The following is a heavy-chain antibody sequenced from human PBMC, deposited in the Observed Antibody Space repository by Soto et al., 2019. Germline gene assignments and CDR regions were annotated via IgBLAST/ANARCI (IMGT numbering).Heavy chain of an antibody. Sequence: SVKVSCKASGGTFSSYAISWVRQAPGQGLEWMGGIIPIFGTANYAQKFQGRVTITADESTSTAYMELSSLRSEDTAVYYCARPYYYDSSGYLTDDIWGQGTMVTVS. CDR1: GGTFSSYA. CDR2: IIPIFGTA. D-gene: IGHD3-22*01. J-gene: IGHJ3*02. V-gene: IGHV1-69*13. CDR3: ARPYYYDSSGYLTDDI.